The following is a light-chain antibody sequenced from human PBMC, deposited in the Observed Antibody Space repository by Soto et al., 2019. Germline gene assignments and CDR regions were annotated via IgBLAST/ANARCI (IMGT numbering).Light chain of an antibody. CDR1: QSVSSF. Sequence: EIVLTQSPATLSLSPGERATLSCRASQSVSSFLAWYQQKPGQAPRLLIYDASNRATGIPARFSGSGYGTDFNITISSLEPEDFAVYYCQQRSNWPTTFGGGTKVEIK. V-gene: IGKV3-11*01. CDR2: DAS. CDR3: QQRSNWPTT. J-gene: IGKJ4*01.